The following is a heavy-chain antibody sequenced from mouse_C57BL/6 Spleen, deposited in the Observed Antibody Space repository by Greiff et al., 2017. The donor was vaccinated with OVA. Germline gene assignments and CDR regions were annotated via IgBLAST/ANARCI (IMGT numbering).Heavy chain of an antibody. CDR3: AREPLYYASGGYFDV. CDR2: ISDGGSYT. J-gene: IGHJ1*03. D-gene: IGHD1-1*01. CDR1: GFTFSSYA. V-gene: IGHV5-4*01. Sequence: EVQRVESGGGLVKPGGSLKLSCAASGFTFSSYAMSWVRQTPEKRLEWVATISDGGSYTYYTDNVKGRFTISRDNAKNNLYLQMSHLQSEDTAMYYCAREPLYYASGGYFDVWGTGTTATVSS.